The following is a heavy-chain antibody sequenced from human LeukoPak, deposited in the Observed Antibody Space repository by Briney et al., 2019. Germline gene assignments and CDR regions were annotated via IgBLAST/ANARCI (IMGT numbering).Heavy chain of an antibody. D-gene: IGHD6-19*01. J-gene: IGHJ4*02. V-gene: IGHV1-18*01. CDR2: ISAYNGNT. Sequence: ASVKVSCKASGYTFTSYGISWVRQAPGQGLEWMGWISAYNGNTNYAQKLQGRVTMTTDTSTSTAYMELRSLRSDDTAVYYCARDLAVAGTVGFDYWGQGTLVTASS. CDR1: GYTFTSYG. CDR3: ARDLAVAGTVGFDY.